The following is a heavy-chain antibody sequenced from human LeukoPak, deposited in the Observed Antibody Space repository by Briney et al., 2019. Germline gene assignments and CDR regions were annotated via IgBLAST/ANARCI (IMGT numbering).Heavy chain of an antibody. CDR1: GFTFSSYG. CDR2: ISSSSSYI. CDR3: ARGYDTPNGY. V-gene: IGHV3-21*01. Sequence: PGGTLRLSCAASGFTFSSYGMNWVRQAPGKGLEWVSSISSSSSYIYYADSVKGRFTISRDNAKDSLYLQMNSLRAEDTAVYYCARGYDTPNGYWGQGTLVTVSS. D-gene: IGHD5-12*01. J-gene: IGHJ4*02.